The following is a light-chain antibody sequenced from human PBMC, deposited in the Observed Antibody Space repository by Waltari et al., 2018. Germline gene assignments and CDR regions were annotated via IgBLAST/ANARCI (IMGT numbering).Light chain of an antibody. CDR3: SSYTTGVI. J-gene: IGLJ2*01. V-gene: IGLV2-14*03. CDR1: SSDIGVYVY. CDR2: DVS. Sequence: QSALTQPASVSGSPGQSIIISCTGISSDIGVYVYVSWYQQHPGKAPKVIMFDVSNRPSGVSNRFSGSKSGNTASLTISGLQAEDEADYYCSSYTTGVIFGGGTRLTVL.